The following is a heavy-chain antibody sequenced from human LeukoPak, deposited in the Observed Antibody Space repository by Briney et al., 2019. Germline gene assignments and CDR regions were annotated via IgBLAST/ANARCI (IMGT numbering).Heavy chain of an antibody. Sequence: EPSETLSLTCTVSGGSISSYYWSWIRQPPGKGLEWIGYIYYSGSPNCNPSLKSRATISVDTTKNQFSPKLSSVTAADTAVYYCARGRRNLYFDYWGQGTLVTVSS. J-gene: IGHJ4*02. CDR3: ARGRRNLYFDY. CDR1: GGSISSYY. CDR2: IYYSGSP. V-gene: IGHV4-59*01.